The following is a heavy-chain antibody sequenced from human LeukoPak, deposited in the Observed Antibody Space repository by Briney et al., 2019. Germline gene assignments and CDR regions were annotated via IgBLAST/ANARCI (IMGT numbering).Heavy chain of an antibody. CDR2: ISSSISYI. CDR3: ARDRYSGYGAFDY. Sequence: GGSLRLSCAASGFTFSSYSMNWVRHAPGKGLEWVSSISSSISYIYYADSVKGRFTISRDNAKNSLYLQMNSVRAEDTAVYYCARDRYSGYGAFDYWGQGTLVTVSS. J-gene: IGHJ4*02. V-gene: IGHV3-21*01. CDR1: GFTFSSYS. D-gene: IGHD5-12*01.